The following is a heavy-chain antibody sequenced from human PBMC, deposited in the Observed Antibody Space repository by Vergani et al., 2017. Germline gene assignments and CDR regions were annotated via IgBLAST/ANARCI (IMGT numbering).Heavy chain of an antibody. CDR1: GGSISSYY. J-gene: IGHJ6*02. D-gene: IGHD3-9*01. Sequence: QVQLQESGPGLVKPSETLSLTCTVSGGSISSYYWSWIRQPAGKGLEWIGYIYYSGSTNYNPSLKSRVTISVDTSKNQFSLKLSSVTAADTAVYYCARDPGNYDILTGYGMDVWGQGTTVTVSS. V-gene: IGHV4-59*01. CDR3: ARDPGNYDILTGYGMDV. CDR2: IYYSGST.